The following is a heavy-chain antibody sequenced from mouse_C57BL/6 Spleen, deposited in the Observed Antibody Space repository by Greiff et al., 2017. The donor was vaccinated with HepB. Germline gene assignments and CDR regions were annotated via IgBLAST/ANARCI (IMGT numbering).Heavy chain of an antibody. CDR1: GYTFTDYE. V-gene: IGHV1-15*01. J-gene: IGHJ3*01. D-gene: IGHD2-4*01. CDR2: IDPETGGT. Sequence: QVQLKQSGAELVRPGASVTLSCKASGYTFTDYEMHWVKQTPVHGLEWIGAIDPETGGTAYNQKFKGKAILTADKSSSTAYMELRSLTSEDSAVYYCTRSGYYDYEGSFAYWGQGTLVTVSA. CDR3: TRSGYYDYEGSFAY.